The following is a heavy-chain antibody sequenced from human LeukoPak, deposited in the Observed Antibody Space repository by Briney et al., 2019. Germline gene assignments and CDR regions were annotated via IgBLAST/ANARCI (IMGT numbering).Heavy chain of an antibody. Sequence: PGASVKVSCKASGYTFTSYGISWVRQAPGHGLEWMGWISAYNGNTNYAQKLQGRVTMTTDTSTSTAYMELRSLRCDDTAVYYCARFSYDSSGKGFDYWGQGTLVTVSS. J-gene: IGHJ4*02. CDR3: ARFSYDSSGKGFDY. D-gene: IGHD3-22*01. V-gene: IGHV1-18*01. CDR2: ISAYNGNT. CDR1: GYTFTSYG.